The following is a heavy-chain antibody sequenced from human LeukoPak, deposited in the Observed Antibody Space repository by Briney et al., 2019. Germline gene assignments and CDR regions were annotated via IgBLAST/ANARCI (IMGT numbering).Heavy chain of an antibody. J-gene: IGHJ6*02. CDR2: IYYSGST. Sequence: SETLSLTCTVSGGSISSADYYWSWIRQPPGKGLEWIGYIYYSGSTYYNPSLKSRLIISVDTPKIHFSLKLGSVTAADTAVYYCAREYWVSMVRGGPYGMDVWGQGTTVTVSS. CDR3: AREYWVSMVRGGPYGMDV. D-gene: IGHD3-10*01. V-gene: IGHV4-30-4*01. CDR1: GGSISSADYY.